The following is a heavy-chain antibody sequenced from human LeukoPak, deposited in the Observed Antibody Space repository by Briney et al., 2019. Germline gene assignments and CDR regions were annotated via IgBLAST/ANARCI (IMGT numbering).Heavy chain of an antibody. D-gene: IGHD3-22*01. CDR3: ATDRAYYYDSSGFKLVWFDP. CDR1: GYTFTSYY. CDR2: FDPEDGET. J-gene: IGHJ5*02. Sequence: ASVTVSCKASGYTFTSYYMHWVRQAPGKGLEWMGGFDPEDGETIYAQKFQGRVTMTEDTSTDTAYMELSSLRSEDTAVYYCATDRAYYYDSSGFKLVWFDPWGQGTLVTVSS. V-gene: IGHV1-24*01.